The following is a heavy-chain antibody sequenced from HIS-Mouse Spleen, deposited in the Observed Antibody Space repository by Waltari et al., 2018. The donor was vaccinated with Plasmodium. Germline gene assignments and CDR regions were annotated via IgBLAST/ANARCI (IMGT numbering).Heavy chain of an antibody. Sequence: EVQLVESGGGLVKPGGSLRLSCVASGFHFSNAWVRWVRKAPGKGLEWGGRIKSKTDGGKTDYASPVKGRCTISRDDSKNTLYLQMNSLKTEDTAVYYCTTGLGAFDIWGQGTMVTVSS. V-gene: IGHV3-15*01. CDR3: TTGLGAFDI. CDR1: GFHFSNAW. CDR2: IKSKTDGGKT. J-gene: IGHJ3*02.